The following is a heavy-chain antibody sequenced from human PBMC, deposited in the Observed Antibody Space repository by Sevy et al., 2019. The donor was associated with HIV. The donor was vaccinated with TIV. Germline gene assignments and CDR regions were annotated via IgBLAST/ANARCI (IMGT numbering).Heavy chain of an antibody. J-gene: IGHJ3*02. Sequence: GESLKISCKGSGYSFTSYWISWVRQMPGKGLEWMGRIDPSDSYTNYSPSFQGHVTISADKSISTAYLQWCSLKASDTAMYYCARLYAPYSSSWYGGDDAFDIWGQGTMVTVSS. D-gene: IGHD6-13*01. CDR2: IDPSDSYT. CDR1: GYSFTSYW. V-gene: IGHV5-10-1*01. CDR3: ARLYAPYSSSWYGGDDAFDI.